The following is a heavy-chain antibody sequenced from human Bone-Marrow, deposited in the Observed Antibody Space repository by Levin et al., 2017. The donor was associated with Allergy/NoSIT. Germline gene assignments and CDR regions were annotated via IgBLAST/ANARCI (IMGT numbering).Heavy chain of an antibody. J-gene: IGHJ6*02. V-gene: IGHV4-34*01. CDR3: ARGGVLVTGYYYGVDV. Sequence: SETLSLACAVYGGSFNGYQWNWIRQSPGKGLEWIGEINHGGSTKYNPALKTRVTISVDKSKNQFSLKLSSVTAADTAVYYCARGGVLVTGYYYGVDVWGQGTPVIVSS. CDR1: GGSFNGYQ. CDR2: INHGGST. D-gene: IGHD5-18*01.